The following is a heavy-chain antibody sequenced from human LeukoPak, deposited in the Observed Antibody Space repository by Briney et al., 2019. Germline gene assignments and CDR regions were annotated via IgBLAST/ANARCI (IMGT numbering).Heavy chain of an antibody. CDR3: ARGEYYYDGGY. CDR1: GLTFSSYW. J-gene: IGHJ4*02. V-gene: IGHV3-7*04. Sequence: GGSLRLSCAVSGLTFSSYWMSWVHQAPGKGLEWVANIIQDGSEKYYVDSVKGRFTISRDNAKKSLFLQMNSLRAEDTAVYYCARGEYYYDGGYWGQGTLVTVSS. D-gene: IGHD3-22*01. CDR2: IIQDGSEK.